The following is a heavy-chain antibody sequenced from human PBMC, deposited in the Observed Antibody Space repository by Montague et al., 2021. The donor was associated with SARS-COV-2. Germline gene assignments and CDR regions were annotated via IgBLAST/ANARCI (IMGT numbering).Heavy chain of an antibody. D-gene: IGHD2-8*01. V-gene: IGHV4-39*01. J-gene: IGHJ6*03. CDR3: ARQLPSYCATNKCYPYYLDG. CDR1: GGSISSPAYY. CDR2: ISYTGST. Sequence: SETLSLTCTVSGGSISSPAYYWVWIRQSPGQGLEWIGSISYTGSTYYNPSLRVRVSFSMDTSKNHFSLTLISVTVADTAVYYCARQLPSYCATNKCYPYYLDGWGQGAMVTVSS.